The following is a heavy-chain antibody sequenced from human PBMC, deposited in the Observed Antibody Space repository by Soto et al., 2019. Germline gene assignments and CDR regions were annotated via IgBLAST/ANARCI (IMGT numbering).Heavy chain of an antibody. CDR2: IYSGGST. D-gene: IGHD6-13*01. CDR1: GFTVSSNY. J-gene: IGHJ6*02. V-gene: IGHV3-53*04. CDR3: ARERIAAAGSFLYYYYGMDV. Sequence: EVQLVESGGGLVQPGGSLRLSCAASGFTVSSNYMSWVRQAPGKGLEWVSVIYSGGSTYYADSVKGRFTISRHNSKNTLYLHMNSLRAEDTAVYYCARERIAAAGSFLYYYYGMDVWGQGTTVTVSS.